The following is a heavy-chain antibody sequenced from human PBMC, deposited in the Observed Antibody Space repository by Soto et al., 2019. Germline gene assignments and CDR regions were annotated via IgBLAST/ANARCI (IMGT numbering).Heavy chain of an antibody. CDR2: IIPIFGTT. CDR1: GGTFSNYA. J-gene: IGHJ6*02. V-gene: IGHV1-69*06. D-gene: IGHD5-12*01. Sequence: GASVKVSCKASGGTFSNYAINWVRQAPGRGLEWMGGIIPIFGTTTYAQKFQGTVTIIADKSTSTAYMDLSSLRSEDTAVYYCARDRGYSDYTYYYYGMDVWGQGTTVTVSS. CDR3: ARDRGYSDYTYYYYGMDV.